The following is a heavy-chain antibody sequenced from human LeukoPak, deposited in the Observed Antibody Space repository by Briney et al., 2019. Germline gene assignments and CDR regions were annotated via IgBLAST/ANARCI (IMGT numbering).Heavy chain of an antibody. CDR1: GGSISSGGYS. CDR2: IYHSGST. CDR3: ARVSSTVAPWFDP. V-gene: IGHV4-30-2*01. J-gene: IGHJ5*02. Sequence: SENLSLTCAVSGGSISSGGYSCSWIRQPPGKGLEWIGYIYHSGSTYYNPSLKSRVTISVDRSKNQFSLKLTSVTPTDTAVYYCARVSSTVAPWFDPWGQGTLVTVSS. D-gene: IGHD1-14*01.